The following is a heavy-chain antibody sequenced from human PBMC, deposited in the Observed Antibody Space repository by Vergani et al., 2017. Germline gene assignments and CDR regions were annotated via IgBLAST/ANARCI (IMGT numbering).Heavy chain of an antibody. J-gene: IGHJ6*04. D-gene: IGHD5-24*01. V-gene: IGHV4-4*07. CDR3: ARDGGYKAMDV. Sequence: QVQLQESGPGQVRPSETLSLTCSVSGDSKDGDFWSWIRQPAGKGLEWIGRMYSTTGSFDYNPSLKSRLTMSFDTSKHQFFLRLRSVTAADTGDYYCARDGGYKAMDVWGRGTTVIVSS. CDR2: MYSTTGSF. CDR1: GDSKDGDF.